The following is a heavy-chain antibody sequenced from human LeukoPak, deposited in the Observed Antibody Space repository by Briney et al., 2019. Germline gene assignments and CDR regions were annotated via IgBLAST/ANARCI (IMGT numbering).Heavy chain of an antibody. CDR2: IYYSGST. CDR1: GFSISSGYY. CDR3: ARVIRGGDVDY. Sequence: KPSETLSLTCTVAGFSISSGYYWGWIRQPPGKGLEWIGSIYYSGSTYYNPSLKSRVTISVDTSKNQFFLKLSSVTAADTAVYYCARVIRGGDVDYWGQGTLVTVSS. J-gene: IGHJ4*02. V-gene: IGHV4-38-2*02. D-gene: IGHD2-21*02.